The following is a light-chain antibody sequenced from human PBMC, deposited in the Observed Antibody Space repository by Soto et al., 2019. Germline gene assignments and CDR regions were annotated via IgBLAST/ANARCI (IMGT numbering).Light chain of an antibody. CDR3: ASWDDSQNGYV. CDR2: SNG. V-gene: IGLV1-44*01. Sequence: QSVLTQPPSASGTPGQRVTISCSGSSSNIGSNTVNWYQQLPGTAPELLIYSNGQRPSGVPDRFSGSKSGTSASLAISGLHSEDEADHYCASWDDSQNGYVFGTGTKLTVL. CDR1: SSNIGSNT. J-gene: IGLJ1*01.